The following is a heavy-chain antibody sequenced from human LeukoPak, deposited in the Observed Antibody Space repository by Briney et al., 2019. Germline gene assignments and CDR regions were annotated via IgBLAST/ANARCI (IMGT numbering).Heavy chain of an antibody. D-gene: IGHD3-10*01. J-gene: IGHJ4*02. CDR2: ISYDGSNK. Sequence: GGSLRLSCAASGFTFSSYAMHWVRQAPGKGLEWVAVISYDGSNKYYADSVKGRFTISRDNSKNTLYLQMNSLRAEDTAVYYCAKAPPYGSEFDYWGQGTLVTVSS. V-gene: IGHV3-30-3*01. CDR1: GFTFSSYA. CDR3: AKAPPYGSEFDY.